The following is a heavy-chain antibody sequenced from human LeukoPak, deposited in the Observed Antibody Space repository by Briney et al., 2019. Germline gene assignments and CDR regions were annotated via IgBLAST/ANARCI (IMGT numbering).Heavy chain of an antibody. D-gene: IGHD6-19*01. Sequence: SETLSLTCTVSGGSISTDASYWAWIRQPPGKGLEWVGSIYYSGSTYYSSSLKSRVTLSVDTSKNQFSLKMSSVTAADTAVFYCARLFSRGWEYHFGLDVWGQGTTVTVS. CDR3: ARLFSRGWEYHFGLDV. CDR1: GGSISTDASY. J-gene: IGHJ6*02. CDR2: IYYSGST. V-gene: IGHV4-39*01.